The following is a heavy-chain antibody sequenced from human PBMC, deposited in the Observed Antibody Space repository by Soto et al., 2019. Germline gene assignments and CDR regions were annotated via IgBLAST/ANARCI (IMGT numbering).Heavy chain of an antibody. D-gene: IGHD2-21*02. CDR2: ISYDGSNK. CDR1: GFTFSSYG. CDR3: AKDGGDIVVVTATRYYYYGMDV. V-gene: IGHV3-30*18. J-gene: IGHJ6*02. Sequence: GGSLRLSCAASGFTFSSYGMHWVRQAPGKGLEWVAVISYDGSNKYYADSVKGRFTISRDNSKNTLYLQMNSLRAEDTAVYYCAKDGGDIVVVTATRYYYYGMDVWSQGTTVTVSS.